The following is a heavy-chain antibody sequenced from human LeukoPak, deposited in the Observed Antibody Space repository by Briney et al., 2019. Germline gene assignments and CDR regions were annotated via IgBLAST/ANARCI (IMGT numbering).Heavy chain of an antibody. CDR2: IYYSGST. CDR3: ARDGTGIDAFDI. D-gene: IGHD1-1*01. V-gene: IGHV4-38-2*02. J-gene: IGHJ3*02. Sequence: SGTLSLTCTVSGYSISSGYYWGWIRQPPGKGLEWIGSIYYSGSTYYNPSLKSRVTISVDTSKSQFSLKLSSVTAADTAVYYCARDGTGIDAFDIWGQGTMVTVSS. CDR1: GYSISSGYY.